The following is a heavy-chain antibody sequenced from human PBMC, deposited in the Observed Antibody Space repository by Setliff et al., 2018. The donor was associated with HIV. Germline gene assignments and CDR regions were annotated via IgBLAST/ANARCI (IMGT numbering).Heavy chain of an antibody. CDR3: ARKGSSSRSQEYYDF. CDR1: GYTFTSYD. CDR2: ISAYNGNT. J-gene: IGHJ4*02. D-gene: IGHD6-13*01. V-gene: IGHV1-18*01. Sequence: GASVKVSCKASGYTFTSYDISWVRQAPGQGLEWMGWISAYNGNTNYAQKLQGRVTMTTDTSTSTAYMELRSLRSDDTAVYYCARKGSSSRSQEYYDFWGQGTLVTVSS.